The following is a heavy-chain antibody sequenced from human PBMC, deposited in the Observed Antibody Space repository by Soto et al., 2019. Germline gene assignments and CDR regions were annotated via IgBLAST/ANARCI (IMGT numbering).Heavy chain of an antibody. CDR1: GYTFTGYY. CDR2: INPNSGGT. Sequence: GASVKVSCKASGYTFTGYYMHWVRQAPGQGLEWMGWINPNSGGTNYAQKFQGRVTMTRDTSISTAYMELSRLRSDDTAVYYCARSLITIFGVAPGPYYYGMDVWGQGTTVTVS. V-gene: IGHV1-2*02. J-gene: IGHJ6*02. D-gene: IGHD3-3*01. CDR3: ARSLITIFGVAPGPYYYGMDV.